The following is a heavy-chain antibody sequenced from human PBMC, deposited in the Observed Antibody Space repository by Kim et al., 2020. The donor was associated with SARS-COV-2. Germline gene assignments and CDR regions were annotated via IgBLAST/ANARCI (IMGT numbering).Heavy chain of an antibody. CDR2: IKQDGSEK. Sequence: GGSLRLSCAASGFTFSSYWMSWVRQAPGKGLEWVANIKQDGSEKYYVDSVKGRFTISRDNAKNSLYLQMNSLRAEDTAVYYCARDGHLKRDYYGMDVWGQGTTVTVSS. D-gene: IGHD6-25*01. CDR1: GFTFSSYW. CDR3: ARDGHLKRDYYGMDV. J-gene: IGHJ6*02. V-gene: IGHV3-7*03.